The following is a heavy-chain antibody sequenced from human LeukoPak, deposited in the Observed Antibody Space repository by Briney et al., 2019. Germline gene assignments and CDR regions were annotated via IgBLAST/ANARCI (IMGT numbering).Heavy chain of an antibody. CDR1: GYTFTSYY. CDR3: ARGHCSSTSCYESDAFDI. D-gene: IGHD2-2*01. CDR2: INPSGGST. V-gene: IGHV1-46*01. Sequence: ASVKVSCKASGYTFTSYYMHWVRQGPGQGLEWMGIINPSGGSTSYAQKFQGRVTMTRDTSTSTVYMELSSLRSEDTAVYYCARGHCSSTSCYESDAFDIWGQGTMVTVSS. J-gene: IGHJ3*02.